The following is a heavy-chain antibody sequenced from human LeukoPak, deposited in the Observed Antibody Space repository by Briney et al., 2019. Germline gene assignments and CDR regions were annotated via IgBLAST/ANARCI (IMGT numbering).Heavy chain of an antibody. CDR1: GGSISSYY. CDR3: AKANTVRGWDFDY. D-gene: IGHD6-19*01. CDR2: ISDIGSI. V-gene: IGHV4-59*08. Sequence: SETLSLTCTVSGGSISSYYWSWIRQPPGKGLEWIAYISDIGSINYNPSLKSRVTISLDTSKNQFSLKLSSVTAADTAVYYCAKANTVRGWDFDYWGQGTLVTVSS. J-gene: IGHJ4*02.